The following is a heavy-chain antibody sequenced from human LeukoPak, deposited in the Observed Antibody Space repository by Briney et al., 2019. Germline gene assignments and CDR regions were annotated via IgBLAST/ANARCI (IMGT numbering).Heavy chain of an antibody. CDR2: MNPNSGNT. CDR3: ARGAPGSSRGYNWFDP. CDR1: GYTFTSYD. J-gene: IGHJ5*02. V-gene: IGHV1-8*01. D-gene: IGHD6-13*01. Sequence: GASVKVSCKASGYTFTSYDINWVRQATGQGLEWMGGMNPNSGNTGYAQKFQGRVTMTRNTSISTAYMELSSLRSEDTAVYYCARGAPGSSRGYNWFDPWGQRTLVTVSS.